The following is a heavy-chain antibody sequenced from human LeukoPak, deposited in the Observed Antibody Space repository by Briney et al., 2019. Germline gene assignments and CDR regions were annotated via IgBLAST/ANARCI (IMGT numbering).Heavy chain of an antibody. V-gene: IGHV1-2*02. CDR3: ARGWQWWDS. Sequence: GASVKVSCKASGYTFTGYYVHWVRQAPGQGLEWMRWINPDSGGTNYAQKFQGRVTMTRDTSISTAYMELNRLRSDDTAVYYCARGWQWWDSWGQGTLVTVSS. CDR2: INPDSGGT. D-gene: IGHD2-15*01. CDR1: GYTFTGYY. J-gene: IGHJ4*02.